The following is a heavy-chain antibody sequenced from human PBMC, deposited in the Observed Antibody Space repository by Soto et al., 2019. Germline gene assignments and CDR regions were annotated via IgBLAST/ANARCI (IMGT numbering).Heavy chain of an antibody. J-gene: IGHJ5*02. V-gene: IGHV4-39*01. CDR1: GYSIISSSYF. CDR3: AMAIHFADPAQTLFGP. D-gene: IGHD3-16*01. CDR2: ISTNVRT. Sequence: QVRLQAAVPGLVKPSDTLSLNYTVSGYSIISSSYFWAWIRRSSGTGIEWIATISTNVRTYYNPSHKRRVTKSVYTSKNQDSLELTFVTAADPAIYYCAMAIHFADPAQTLFGPWGQGTLVSDSS.